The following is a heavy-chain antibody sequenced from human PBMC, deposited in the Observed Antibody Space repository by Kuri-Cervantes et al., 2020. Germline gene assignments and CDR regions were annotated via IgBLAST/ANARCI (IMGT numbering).Heavy chain of an antibody. CDR1: GGSFSGYY. V-gene: IGHV4-34*01. J-gene: IGHJ2*01. CDR3: ARKLHYWYFDL. CDR2: SNHSGST. Sequence: SETLSLTCAVYGGSFSGYYWSWIRQPPGKGLEWIGESNHSGSTNYNPSLKSRVTISVDTYKNQFSLKLSSVTAADTAVYYCARKLHYWYFDLWGRGTLVTVSS. D-gene: IGHD1-26*01.